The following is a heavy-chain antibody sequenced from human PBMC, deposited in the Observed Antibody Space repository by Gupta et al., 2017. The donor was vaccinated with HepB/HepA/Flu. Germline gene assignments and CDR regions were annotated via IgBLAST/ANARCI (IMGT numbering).Heavy chain of an antibody. Sequence: VRLVESGGGLVRPGGSLRLSCAASGFTFSDHYMSWIRQAPGKGLEWVSHISSDGRSIYYADSVKGRFTISRDNAKNSLYLQMNSLRGDDTAVYYWVRGGYSHAGHWGQGTLVTVSS. CDR1: GFTFSDHY. CDR3: VRGGYSHAGH. J-gene: IGHJ4*02. CDR2: ISSDGRSI. V-gene: IGHV3-11*01. D-gene: IGHD5-18*01.